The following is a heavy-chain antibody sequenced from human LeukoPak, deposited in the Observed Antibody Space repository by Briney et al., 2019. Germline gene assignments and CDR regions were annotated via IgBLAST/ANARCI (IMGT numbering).Heavy chain of an antibody. V-gene: IGHV4-30-2*01. CDR2: IYFSGRT. Sequence: SETLSLTCAVSGDSISSGGYSWSWIRQPPGKGLEWIGYIYFSGRTYYNPSLKSRVSISIGGSRNQFSLKLTSVTAADTAVYFCARGVTRGYNYGFDYWGQGSLVTVSS. CDR1: GDSISSGGYS. J-gene: IGHJ4*02. D-gene: IGHD5-18*01. CDR3: ARGVTRGYNYGFDY.